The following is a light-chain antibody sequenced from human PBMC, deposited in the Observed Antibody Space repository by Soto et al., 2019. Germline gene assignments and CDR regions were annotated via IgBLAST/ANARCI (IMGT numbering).Light chain of an antibody. J-gene: IGLJ1*01. Sequence: QSVLTQPASVSGSPGQSITISCTGTSSDVGGYNYVSWYQQHPGKAPKLVIFDVTDRPSGVSNRFSGSKSGNTASLTISGLQAADEADYYCSSYTSSSTRVFGTGTKLTVL. V-gene: IGLV2-14*01. CDR1: SSDVGGYNY. CDR2: DVT. CDR3: SSYTSSSTRV.